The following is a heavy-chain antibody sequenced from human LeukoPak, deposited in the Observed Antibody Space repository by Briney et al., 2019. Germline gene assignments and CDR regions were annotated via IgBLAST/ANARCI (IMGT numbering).Heavy chain of an antibody. D-gene: IGHD2-2*01. CDR2: INPSSGST. J-gene: IGHJ4*02. Sequence: WASVNVSCKASGYTFTGSYMHWVRQAPGQGLEWMGIINPSSGSTIYAQKFQGRVTMTRDTSSSTVYMELSSLRSEDTAVYYCARSLAVPAADETFGDYWGQGTLVAVSS. V-gene: IGHV1-46*01. CDR1: GYTFTGSY. CDR3: ARSLAVPAADETFGDY.